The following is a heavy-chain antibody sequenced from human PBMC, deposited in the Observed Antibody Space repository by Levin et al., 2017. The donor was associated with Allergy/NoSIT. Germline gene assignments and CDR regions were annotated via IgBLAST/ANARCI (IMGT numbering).Heavy chain of an antibody. CDR2: IYYSGST. Sequence: SETLSLTCTVSGGSISSYYWSWIRQPPGKGLEWIGYIYYSGSTNYNPSLKSRVTISVDTSKNQFSLKLSSVTAADTAVYYCARHRGRDWGSQSPIDAFDIWGQGTMVTVSS. J-gene: IGHJ3*02. CDR3: ARHRGRDWGSQSPIDAFDI. CDR1: GGSISSYY. V-gene: IGHV4-59*08. D-gene: IGHD7-27*01.